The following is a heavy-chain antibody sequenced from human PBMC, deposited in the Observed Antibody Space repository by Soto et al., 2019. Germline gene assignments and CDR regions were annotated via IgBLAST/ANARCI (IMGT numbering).Heavy chain of an antibody. V-gene: IGHV1-58*01. J-gene: IGHJ6*02. Sequence: GDSVKVSCKASGFTFTSSAVQWVRQARGQRLEWIGWIVFGSGNTNNAQKFQERVTITRDMSTSTAYMALSSLRSEDTAVYYCAAGGSSSSPSYYSGMEVWGQGATVTAS. D-gene: IGHD6-6*01. CDR1: GFTFTSSA. CDR2: IVFGSGNT. CDR3: AAGGSSSSPSYYSGMEV.